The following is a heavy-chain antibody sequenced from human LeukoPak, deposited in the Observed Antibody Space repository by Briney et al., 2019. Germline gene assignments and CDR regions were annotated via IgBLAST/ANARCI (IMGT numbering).Heavy chain of an antibody. D-gene: IGHD3/OR15-3a*01. Sequence: QPGGSLRLSCVDPGFTFSNYAMSWVRQAPGKGLEWVSAMSGSGGSTNYADSVKGRFTISRDNFKNTLCLQMNSLRAEDTAVYYCAKDRGVIFDSYFDYWGQGTLVTVSS. V-gene: IGHV3-23*01. CDR2: MSGSGGST. J-gene: IGHJ4*02. CDR1: GFTFSNYA. CDR3: AKDRGVIFDSYFDY.